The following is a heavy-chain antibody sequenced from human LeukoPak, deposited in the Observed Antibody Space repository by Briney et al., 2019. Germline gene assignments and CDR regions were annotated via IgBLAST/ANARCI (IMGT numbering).Heavy chain of an antibody. D-gene: IGHD3-9*01. CDR2: IDPSDSYT. CDR3: ARLDPSYDILSGSPNFDY. Sequence: GESLKISCKGSGYSFTNYWINWVRQMPGKGLEWMGRIDPSDSYTNYSPSFQGHVTISTDKSISTAYLQWGSLKTSDTAMYCCARLDPSYDILSGSPNFDYWGQGTLVTVSS. J-gene: IGHJ4*02. V-gene: IGHV5-10-1*01. CDR1: GYSFTNYW.